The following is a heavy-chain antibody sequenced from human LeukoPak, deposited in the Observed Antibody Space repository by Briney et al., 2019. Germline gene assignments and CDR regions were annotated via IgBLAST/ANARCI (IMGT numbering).Heavy chain of an antibody. CDR2: ISAYNGNT. D-gene: IGHD3-22*01. Sequence: GASVKVSCKASGYTFTSYGISWVRQAPGQGLEWMGWISAYNGNTKYAQKLQGRVTMTTDTSTSTVYMELRSLRSDDTAVYYCARDRPDYYDSSAYLRGLYSAFGYWGQGTLVTVSS. V-gene: IGHV1-18*01. CDR1: GYTFTSYG. CDR3: ARDRPDYYDSSAYLRGLYSAFGY. J-gene: IGHJ4*02.